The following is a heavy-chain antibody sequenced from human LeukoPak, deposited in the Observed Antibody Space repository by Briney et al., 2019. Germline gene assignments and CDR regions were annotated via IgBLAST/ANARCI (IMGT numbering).Heavy chain of an antibody. J-gene: IGHJ4*02. Sequence: SGTLSLTCAVSGGSISSTNWWSWVRQPPGKGLEWIGEINHSGSTNYNPSLKSRVTISVDTSKNQFSLKLSSVTAADTAVYYCACSIWFGELFPDYWGQGTLVTVSS. CDR3: ACSIWFGELFPDY. CDR2: INHSGST. D-gene: IGHD3-10*01. CDR1: GGSISSTNW. V-gene: IGHV4-4*02.